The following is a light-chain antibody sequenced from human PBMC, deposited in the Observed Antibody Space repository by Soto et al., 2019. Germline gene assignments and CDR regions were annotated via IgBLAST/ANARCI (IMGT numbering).Light chain of an antibody. CDR2: AAS. Sequence: AIRMTQSPSSFSASTGDRVTITCRASQGISSYLAWYQQKPGKAPKLLIYAASTLQSGVPSRFSGSGSGTDFTLTISCLQSEDFATYYCQKYYSDPRTFGQGTKLEIK. CDR1: QGISSY. J-gene: IGKJ2*01. CDR3: QKYYSDPRT. V-gene: IGKV1-8*01.